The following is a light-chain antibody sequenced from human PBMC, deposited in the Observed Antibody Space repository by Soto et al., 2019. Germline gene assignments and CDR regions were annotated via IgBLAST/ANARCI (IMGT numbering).Light chain of an antibody. CDR1: QSVSSNY. J-gene: IGKJ1*01. CDR3: PQYGSSPRT. V-gene: IGKV3-20*01. CDR2: GAS. Sequence: EIVLTQSPGTLSLSPGERATLSCRASQSVSSNYLAWYQQKPGQAPRLLIYGASSRATGIPDRFSGSGSGTDFTLTISRLEPEDFAVYYCPQYGSSPRTFGQGTKVEIK.